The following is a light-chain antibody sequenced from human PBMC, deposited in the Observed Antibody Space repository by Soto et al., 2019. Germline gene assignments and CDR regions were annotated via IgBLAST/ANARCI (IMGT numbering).Light chain of an antibody. Sequence: EIVMTQSPATLSVSPGERATLSCRASQSVSSNLAWYQQKPGQAPRLLIYGASTRATGIPARFSGSGSGTEFTPTISSLPSEDFGVYYCQEYNNWPPENTFGQGTKLEIK. CDR2: GAS. J-gene: IGKJ2*01. V-gene: IGKV3-15*01. CDR3: QEYNNWPPENT. CDR1: QSVSSN.